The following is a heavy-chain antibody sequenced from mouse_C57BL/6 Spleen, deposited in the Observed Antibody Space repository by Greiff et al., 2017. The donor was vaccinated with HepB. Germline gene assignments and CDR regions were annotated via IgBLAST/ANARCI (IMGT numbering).Heavy chain of an antibody. Sequence: QVQLKQPGAELVKPGASVKLSCKASGYTFTSYWMHWVKQRPGRGLEWIGRIGPNSGGTKYNEKFKSKVTLTVDKPSSTAYMQLSSLTSEDAAVYYCVRCGGTLYYYAMDYWGQGTSATVSS. CDR1: GYTFTSYW. D-gene: IGHD3-3*01. CDR2: IGPNSGGT. J-gene: IGHJ4*01. V-gene: IGHV1-72*01. CDR3: VRCGGTLYYYAMDY.